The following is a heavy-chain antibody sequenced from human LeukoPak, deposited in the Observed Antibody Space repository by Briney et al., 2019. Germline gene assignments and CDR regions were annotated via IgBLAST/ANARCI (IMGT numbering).Heavy chain of an antibody. CDR3: TRETATFDY. V-gene: IGHV3-7*01. D-gene: IGHD1-1*01. J-gene: IGHJ4*02. CDR2: INQDGSQK. CDR1: GFTFSSYW. Sequence: GGSLRLSCAASGFTFSSYWMSWVRQAPGKGLEWVANINQDGSQKYHVDSVKGRFTISRDNAKKSLYLQMNSLRAEDTAVYYCTRETATFDYWGQGTLVTVSS.